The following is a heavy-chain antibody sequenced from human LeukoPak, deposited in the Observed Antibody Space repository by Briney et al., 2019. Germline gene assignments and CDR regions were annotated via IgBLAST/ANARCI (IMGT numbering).Heavy chain of an antibody. Sequence: GESLKISCKGSGYSFTSYWIGWVRQMPGKGLEWMGIFYPGDSDSSYSSSFQGQVTISADKSISTAYLQWSSLKASDTAIYYCARQSGYSLWGTFDVWGQGTMVTVSS. V-gene: IGHV5-51*01. CDR1: GYSFTSYW. D-gene: IGHD3-9*01. J-gene: IGHJ3*01. CDR2: FYPGDSDS. CDR3: ARQSGYSLWGTFDV.